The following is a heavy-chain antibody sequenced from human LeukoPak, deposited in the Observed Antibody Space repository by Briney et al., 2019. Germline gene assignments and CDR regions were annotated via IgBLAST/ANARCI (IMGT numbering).Heavy chain of an antibody. Sequence: SETLSLTCTVSDDSMKTFYWSWIRQAPGKGLEWIGYIHFSGGTNYNPSLKGRLTISLDTSKNQFSLKLTSVTAADTALYYCAXGXXVGNTCYSGAFDLWGQGTAVTVSS. D-gene: IGHD2-21*02. CDR2: IHFSGGT. J-gene: IGHJ3*01. CDR1: DDSMKTFY. V-gene: IGHV4-59*01. CDR3: AXGXXVGNTCYSGAFDL.